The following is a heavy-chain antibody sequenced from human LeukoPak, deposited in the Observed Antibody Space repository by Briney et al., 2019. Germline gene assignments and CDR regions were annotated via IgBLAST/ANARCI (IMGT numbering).Heavy chain of an antibody. V-gene: IGHV4-39*01. J-gene: IGHJ4*02. Sequence: SETLSLTCTVSAGSITSTNYYWGWIRRPPGKGLEWIGSIYYSGATFYNPSLRSRVTISVDTSKNQFSLKLSSVTAADTAVYYCARLIPFSGWLYYFDFWGQGTLVTVSS. CDR1: AGSITSTNYY. D-gene: IGHD6-19*01. CDR2: IYYSGAT. CDR3: ARLIPFSGWLYYFDF.